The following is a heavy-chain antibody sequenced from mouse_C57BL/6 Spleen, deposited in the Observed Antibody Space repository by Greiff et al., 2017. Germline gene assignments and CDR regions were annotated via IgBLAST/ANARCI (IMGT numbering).Heavy chain of an antibody. V-gene: IGHV1-42*01. CDR1: GYSFTGYY. J-gene: IGHJ3*01. CDR3: ARWGSSYGFAY. CDR2: INPSTGGT. D-gene: IGHD1-1*01. Sequence: VQLQQSGPELVKPGASVKISCKASGYSFTGYYMNWVKQSPEKSLEWIGEINPSTGGTTYNQKFKAKATLTVDKSSSTAYMRLKSLTSEDSAVYYCARWGSSYGFAYWGQGTLVTVSA.